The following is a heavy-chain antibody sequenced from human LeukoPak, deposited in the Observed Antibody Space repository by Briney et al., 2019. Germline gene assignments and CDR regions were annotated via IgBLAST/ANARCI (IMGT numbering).Heavy chain of an antibody. D-gene: IGHD3-22*01. J-gene: IGHJ3*02. CDR1: GGSISSGGYS. Sequence: SETLSLTCAVSGGSISSGGYSWSWIWQPPGKGLEWIGYIYHSGSTYYNPSLKSRVTIKVDRSKNQFSLQLSSVTAADTAVYYCARAVRDYYDSSGYPEVGAFDIWGQGTMVTVSS. V-gene: IGHV4-30-2*01. CDR3: ARAVRDYYDSSGYPEVGAFDI. CDR2: IYHSGST.